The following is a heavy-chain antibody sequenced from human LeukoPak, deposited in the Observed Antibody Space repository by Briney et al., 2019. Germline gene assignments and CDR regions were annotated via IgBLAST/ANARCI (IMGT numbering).Heavy chain of an antibody. CDR3: ARDGYYYDSSGSYYFDY. CDR2: IRYDGSNK. Sequence: PGGSLRLSCAASGFTFSSYGMHWVRQAPGKGLEWVAFIRYDGSNKYYADSVKGRFTISRDNAKNSLYLQMNSLRAEDTAVYYCARDGYYYDSSGSYYFDYWGQGTLVTVSS. CDR1: GFTFSSYG. J-gene: IGHJ4*02. D-gene: IGHD3-22*01. V-gene: IGHV3-30*02.